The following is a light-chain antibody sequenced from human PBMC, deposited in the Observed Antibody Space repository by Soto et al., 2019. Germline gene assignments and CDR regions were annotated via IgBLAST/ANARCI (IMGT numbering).Light chain of an antibody. CDR1: SSNIGAGYD. Sequence: QSALTQPPSVSGAPGQRVTISCTGSSSNIGAGYDVHWYQQLPGTAPRLLIFINTNRPSGVPDRFSGSKSGTSASLAITGLHAEDEADYYCQSYDSSLSGDVFGTGTKLTVL. J-gene: IGLJ1*01. V-gene: IGLV1-40*01. CDR3: QSYDSSLSGDV. CDR2: INT.